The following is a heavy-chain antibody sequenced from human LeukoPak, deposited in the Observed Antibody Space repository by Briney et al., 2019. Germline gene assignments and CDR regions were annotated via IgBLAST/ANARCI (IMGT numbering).Heavy chain of an antibody. CDR1: GYTFASYG. CDR2: INPNSGGT. J-gene: IGHJ5*02. Sequence: GASVKVSCKASGYTFASYGISWVRQAPGQGLEWMGWINPNSGGTNYAQKFQGRVTMTRDTSISTAYMELSRLRSDDTAVYYCARAVFGVVRNYNWFDPWGQGTLVTVSS. V-gene: IGHV1-2*02. D-gene: IGHD3-3*01. CDR3: ARAVFGVVRNYNWFDP.